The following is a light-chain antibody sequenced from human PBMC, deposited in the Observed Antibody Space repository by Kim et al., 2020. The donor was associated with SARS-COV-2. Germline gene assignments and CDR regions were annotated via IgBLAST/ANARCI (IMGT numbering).Light chain of an antibody. J-gene: IGKJ1*01. CDR1: QSISNY. CDR3: QQYYSAPWT. CDR2: AAS. Sequence: DIQMTQSPSSLSASVGDRVTITCRASQSISNYVNWYQHKPGKVPKLLIYAASTLQSGVPSRFSGSGSGTDFTFTISSLQPEDVATYYCQQYYSAPWTLGQGTKVDIK. V-gene: IGKV1-27*01.